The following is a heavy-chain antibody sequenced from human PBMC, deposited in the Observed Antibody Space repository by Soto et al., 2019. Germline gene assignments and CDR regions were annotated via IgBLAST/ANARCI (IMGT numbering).Heavy chain of an antibody. Sequence: QVQLQESGPGLVKPSETLSLTCSVSGGSISGYYWTWIRQPPGKGLEWIGYIYHSGSTYYNPSLKSRVTISVDRSKNQFSLKLSSVTAADTAVYYCARRYCSSTSCILDYWGQGTLVTVSS. CDR2: IYHSGST. CDR1: GGSISGYY. J-gene: IGHJ4*02. D-gene: IGHD2-2*01. CDR3: ARRYCSSTSCILDY. V-gene: IGHV4-59*12.